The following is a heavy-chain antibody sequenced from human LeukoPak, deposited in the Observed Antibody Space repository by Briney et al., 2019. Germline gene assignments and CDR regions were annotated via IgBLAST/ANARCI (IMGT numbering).Heavy chain of an antibody. J-gene: IGHJ4*02. CDR1: GGSFSGYY. Sequence: PSETLSLTCAVYGGSFSGYYWSWIRQPPGKGLEWIGEINHSGSTNYNPSLKSRVTISVDTSKNQFSLKLSSVTAADTAVYYCARDDSYDYWGQGTLVTVSS. CDR2: INHSGST. V-gene: IGHV4-34*01. D-gene: IGHD5-18*01. CDR3: ARDDSYDY.